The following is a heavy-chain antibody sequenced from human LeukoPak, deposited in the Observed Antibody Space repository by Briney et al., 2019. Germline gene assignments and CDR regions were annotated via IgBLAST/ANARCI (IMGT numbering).Heavy chain of an antibody. D-gene: IGHD3-10*01. CDR3: ARQWGSMVRGGYYFDY. J-gene: IGHJ4*02. CDR2: IYYSGST. V-gene: IGHV4-39*01. CDR1: GFTFTSYSMN. Sequence: PGGSLRLSCAASGFTFTSYSMNWVRQAPGKGLEWIGSIYYSGSTYYNPSLKSRVTISVDTSKNQFSLKLSSVTAADTAVYYCARQWGSMVRGGYYFDYWGQGTLVTVSS.